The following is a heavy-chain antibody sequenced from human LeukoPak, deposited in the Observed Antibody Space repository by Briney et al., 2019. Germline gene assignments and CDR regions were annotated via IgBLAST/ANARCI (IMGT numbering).Heavy chain of an antibody. CDR2: IYDSRST. CDR3: ARSVAVDARGCWFDP. Sequence: PSETLSLTCTVSGGSISSSSYYWAWVRHPPGKGLEWIGSIYDSRSTYYSPYVKSRVTIYVEKSKNQFFLKLSYVNAADKAMYYCARSVAVDARGCWFDPWGQGTLVTVSS. CDR1: GGSISSSSYY. V-gene: IGHV4-39*01. J-gene: IGHJ5*02. D-gene: IGHD2-8*01.